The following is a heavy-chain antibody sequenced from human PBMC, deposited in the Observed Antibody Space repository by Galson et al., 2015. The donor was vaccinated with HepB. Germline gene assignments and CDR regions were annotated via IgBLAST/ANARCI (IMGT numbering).Heavy chain of an antibody. V-gene: IGHV3-23*01. CDR1: GFTFRNYG. CDR3: AREYYDYVWVGGASRPGNWFDP. Sequence: SLRLSCAASGFTFRNYGMSWVRQAPGKGLEWVSGISGSGGSTYYTDSVKGRFTISRDNSKNTLYLQMNSLRAEDTAEYYCAREYYDYVWVGGASRPGNWFDPWGQGTLVTVSS. D-gene: IGHD3-16*01. J-gene: IGHJ5*02. CDR2: ISGSGGST.